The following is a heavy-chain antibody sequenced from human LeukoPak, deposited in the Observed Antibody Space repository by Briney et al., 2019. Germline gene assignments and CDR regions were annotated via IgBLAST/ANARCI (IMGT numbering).Heavy chain of an antibody. CDR3: ARDLGRDYFDY. D-gene: IGHD2-15*01. V-gene: IGHV4-61*02. CDR2: IYFSGST. Sequence: SETLSLTCTVSGGSISGSNYYWTWIRQPAGKGLEWIGRIYFSGSTNYNSSLKSRATLSVHTSKNQFYLKLSSVTAADTAVYYCARDLGRDYFDYWGQGTLVTVSS. J-gene: IGHJ4*02. CDR1: GGSISGSNYY.